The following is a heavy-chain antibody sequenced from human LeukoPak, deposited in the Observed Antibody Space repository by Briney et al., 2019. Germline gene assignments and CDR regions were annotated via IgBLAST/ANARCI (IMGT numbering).Heavy chain of an antibody. D-gene: IGHD3-10*01. J-gene: IGHJ6*03. Sequence: SQTLSLTCTVSGASIASGSYDWSWIRQTGGKGLEWIVRVYTTESTNNNPSFKRPITISADTSKNKCSMKLSYVTAADTAVYYCARDGFVYHASGSNYYYYIDVWGKGTTVTISS. CDR2: VYTTEST. CDR3: ARDGFVYHASGSNYYYYIDV. V-gene: IGHV4-61*02. CDR1: GASIASGSYD.